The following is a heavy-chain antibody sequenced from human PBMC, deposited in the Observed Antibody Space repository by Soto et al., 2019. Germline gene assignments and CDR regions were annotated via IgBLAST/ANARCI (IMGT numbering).Heavy chain of an antibody. J-gene: IGHJ5*02. Sequence: QVQLVESGGGVVQPGRSLRLSCAASGFTFSSYGMHWVRQAPGKGLEWVAVIWYDGSNKYYADSVKGRFTISRHNSKNTLYLQMNSLRAEDTAVYYCARDVRGVIRYWFDPWGQGTLVTVSS. CDR2: IWYDGSNK. CDR3: ARDVRGVIRYWFDP. V-gene: IGHV3-33*01. D-gene: IGHD3-10*02. CDR1: GFTFSSYG.